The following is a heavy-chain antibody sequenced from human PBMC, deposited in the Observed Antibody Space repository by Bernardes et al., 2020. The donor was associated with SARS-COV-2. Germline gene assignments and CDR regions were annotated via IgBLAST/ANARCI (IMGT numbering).Heavy chain of an antibody. D-gene: IGHD5-18*01. CDR2: ISWNSGSI. CDR1: GFTFDDYA. Sequence: GGSLRLSCAASGFTFDDYAMHWVRQAPGKGLEWVSGISWNSGSIGYADSVKGRFTISRDNAKNSLYLQMNSLRAEDTAVYYCARDLEQLWSLYYYGMDVWGQGTTVTVSS. V-gene: IGHV3-9*01. CDR3: ARDLEQLWSLYYYGMDV. J-gene: IGHJ6*02.